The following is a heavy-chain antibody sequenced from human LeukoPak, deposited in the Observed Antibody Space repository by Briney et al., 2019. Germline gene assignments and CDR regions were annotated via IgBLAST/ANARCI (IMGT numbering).Heavy chain of an antibody. Sequence: GTLCLSCAASRFTLRDYDWNWVRQAPGKGLEWVSYIGIADTTNYYADSVKGVFTISKTNTKHSLYLQMNDLRADDSAVYFCAKTASWYYFDYWGQGTLVTVSS. V-gene: IGHV3-48*03. CDR1: RFTLRDYD. D-gene: IGHD6-13*01. CDR2: IGIADTTN. J-gene: IGHJ4*02. CDR3: AKTASWYYFDY.